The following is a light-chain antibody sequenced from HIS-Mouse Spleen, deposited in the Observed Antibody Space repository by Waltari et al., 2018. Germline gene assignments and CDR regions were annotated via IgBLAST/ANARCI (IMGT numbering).Light chain of an antibody. Sequence: SSELTQDPAVSVALGQTVRITCQGYSLRRYYASWYQPKPGQAPVLVIYGKNNRPSGIPDRFSGSSSGNTASLTITGAQAEDEADYYCNSRDSSGNHVVFGGGTKLTVL. CDR2: GKN. CDR1: SLRRYY. CDR3: NSRDSSGNHVV. J-gene: IGLJ2*01. V-gene: IGLV3-19*01.